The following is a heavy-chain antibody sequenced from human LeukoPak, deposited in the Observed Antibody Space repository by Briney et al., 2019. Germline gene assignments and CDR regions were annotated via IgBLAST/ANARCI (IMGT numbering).Heavy chain of an antibody. CDR2: INHSGST. CDR1: GGSFSGYY. V-gene: IGHV4-34*01. Sequence: SETLSLTCAVYGGSFSGYYWSWIRQPPGKGLEWIGEINHSGSTNYNPSLKSRVTISVDTSKNQFSLKLSSVTAADTAVYYCARVYGSLRDGMDVWGQGTTVTVSS. CDR3: ARVYGSLRDGMDV. D-gene: IGHD3-10*01. J-gene: IGHJ6*02.